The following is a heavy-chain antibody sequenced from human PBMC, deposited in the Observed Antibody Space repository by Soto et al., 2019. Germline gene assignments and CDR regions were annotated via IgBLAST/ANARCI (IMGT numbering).Heavy chain of an antibody. CDR2: ISAYNGNT. J-gene: IGHJ6*03. CDR3: ARVDIVVVPAASNYMDV. CDR1: GYTFTSYG. Sequence: GASVKVSCKASGYTFTSYGISWVRQAPGQGLEWMGWISAYNGNTNYAQKLQGRVTMTTDTSTSTAYMELRSLRSDDTAVYYCARVDIVVVPAASNYMDVWGKGTTVTVSS. D-gene: IGHD2-2*03. V-gene: IGHV1-18*01.